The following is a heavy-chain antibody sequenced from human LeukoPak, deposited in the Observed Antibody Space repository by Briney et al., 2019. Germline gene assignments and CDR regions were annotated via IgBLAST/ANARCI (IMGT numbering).Heavy chain of an antibody. CDR3: ARVGGYSPWFTLTLDY. V-gene: IGHV4-34*01. J-gene: IGHJ4*02. CDR2: INHSGST. CDR1: GGSISSGGYS. D-gene: IGHD3-22*01. Sequence: SETLSLTCAVSGGSISSGGYSWSWIRQPPGKGLEWIGEINHSGSTNYNPSLKSRVTISVDTSKNQFSLKLSSVTAADTAVYYCARVGGYSPWFTLTLDYWGQGTLVTVSS.